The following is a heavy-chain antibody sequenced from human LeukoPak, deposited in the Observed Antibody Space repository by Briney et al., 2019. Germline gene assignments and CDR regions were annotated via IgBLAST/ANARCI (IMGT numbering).Heavy chain of an antibody. D-gene: IGHD1-26*01. CDR3: ARGTGSSLEY. J-gene: IGHJ4*02. Sequence: GGSLRLSCAVSGFTVSSNYMSWVRQAPGKGLEWVSAIYTGGSTYYADSVKGRFTISRDSSKNTLYLQMNSLRAEDTAVYYCARGTGSSLEYWGQGTLVTVSS. V-gene: IGHV3-66*01. CDR2: IYTGGST. CDR1: GFTVSSNY.